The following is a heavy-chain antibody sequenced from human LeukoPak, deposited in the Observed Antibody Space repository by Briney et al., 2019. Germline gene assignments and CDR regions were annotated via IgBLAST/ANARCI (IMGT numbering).Heavy chain of an antibody. V-gene: IGHV3-7*03. J-gene: IGHJ4*02. CDR2: IKQDGSEK. D-gene: IGHD3-16*02. CDR3: ATFPYVWGSYRSHDY. CDR1: GFTFSSYW. Sequence: GGSLRLSCTASGFTFSSYWMNWVRQAPGKGLEWVANIKQDGSEKYYVDSVKGRFTISRDNAKNSMSLQMNSLRVEDTAVYYCATFPYVWGSYRSHDYWGQGTLVTVSS.